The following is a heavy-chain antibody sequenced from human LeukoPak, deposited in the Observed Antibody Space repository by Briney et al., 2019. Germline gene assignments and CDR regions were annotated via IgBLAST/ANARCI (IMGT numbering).Heavy chain of an antibody. CDR3: ARDQPPDYLYYYGMDV. J-gene: IGHJ6*02. V-gene: IGHV4-31*03. D-gene: IGHD2/OR15-2a*01. Sequence: PSQTLSLTCTVSGGSISSGGYYWSWIRQHPGKGLEWIGYIYYSGSTYYNPSLKSRVTISVDTSKNQFSLKLSSVTAADTAVYYCARDQPPDYLYYYGMDVWGQGTTVTVSS. CDR2: IYYSGST. CDR1: GGSISSGGYY.